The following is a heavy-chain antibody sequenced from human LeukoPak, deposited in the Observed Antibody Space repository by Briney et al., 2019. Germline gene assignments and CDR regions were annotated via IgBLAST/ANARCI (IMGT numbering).Heavy chain of an antibody. CDR1: GFTFSNAW. Sequence: GGSLRLSCAASGFTFSNAWMSWVRQAPGKGLEWVGRIKSKTDGGTTDYAAPVKGRFTISRDDSKNTLYLQMNSLRAEDTAVYYCAKVGSVSRLGESHTSKGYYFDYWGQGTLVTVSS. V-gene: IGHV3-15*01. CDR3: AKVGSVSRLGESHTSKGYYFDY. CDR2: IKSKTDGGTT. D-gene: IGHD3-16*01. J-gene: IGHJ4*02.